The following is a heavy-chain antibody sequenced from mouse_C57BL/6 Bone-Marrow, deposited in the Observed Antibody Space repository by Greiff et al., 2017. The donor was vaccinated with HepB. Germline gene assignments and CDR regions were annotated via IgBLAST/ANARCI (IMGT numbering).Heavy chain of an antibody. Sequence: QVQLKQPGAELVRPGSSVKLSCKASGYTFTSYWMHWVKQRPIQGLEWIGNIDPSDSETHYNQKFKDKATLTVDKSSSTAYMQLSSLTSEDSAVYYCARGGLTGTNYFDYWGQGTTLTVSS. CDR1: GYTFTSYW. V-gene: IGHV1-52*01. D-gene: IGHD4-1*01. CDR2: IDPSDSET. CDR3: ARGGLTGTNYFDY. J-gene: IGHJ2*01.